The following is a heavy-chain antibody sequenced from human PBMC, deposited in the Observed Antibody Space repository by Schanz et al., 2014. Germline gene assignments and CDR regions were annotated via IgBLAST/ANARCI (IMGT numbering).Heavy chain of an antibody. V-gene: IGHV3-74*01. CDR3: VRDTDYHFDY. J-gene: IGHJ4*02. CDR2: TSNDGSFT. D-gene: IGHD4-17*01. Sequence: EVQLVESGGGLVQPGGSLRLSCAASGYTFSDHFMDWVRQAPGKGLVWVSRTSNDGSFTTFADSVKGRFTISRDNAKNTLYLQMNSLRAEDTAVYYCVRDTDYHFDYWGQGTLVTVSS. CDR1: GYTFSDHF.